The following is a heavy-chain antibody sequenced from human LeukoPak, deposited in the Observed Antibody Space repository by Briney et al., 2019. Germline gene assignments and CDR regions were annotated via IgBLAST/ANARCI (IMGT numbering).Heavy chain of an antibody. CDR1: GYSITSGYF. CDR2: IHHSGST. Sequence: SETLSLTCTVSGYSITSGYFWGWIRQPPGKGLEWIGCIHHSGSTYYNPSLKSRVTISVDTSKNQFSLQLTSVAAADTAIYYCARELDYWGQGTLVTVSS. J-gene: IGHJ4*02. CDR3: ARELDY. V-gene: IGHV4-38-2*02.